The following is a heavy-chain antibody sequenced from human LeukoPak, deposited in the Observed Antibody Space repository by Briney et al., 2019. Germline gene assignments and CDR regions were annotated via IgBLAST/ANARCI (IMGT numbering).Heavy chain of an antibody. CDR2: IDYSGST. D-gene: IGHD3-10*01. J-gene: IGHJ4*02. CDR3: AREAPAEAGSYVRCLDY. CDR1: GGSISSYY. V-gene: IGHV4-59*12. Sequence: SETLSFTCTVSGGSISSYYWSWIRQPPGKGLEWIGYIDYSGSTNHNPSLKSRVTISVDTSKNQFSLKLSSVTAADTAVYYCAREAPAEAGSYVRCLDYWGQGTLVTVSS.